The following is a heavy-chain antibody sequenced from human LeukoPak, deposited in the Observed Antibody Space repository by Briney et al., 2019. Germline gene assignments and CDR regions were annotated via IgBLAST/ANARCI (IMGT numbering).Heavy chain of an antibody. CDR3: VIPDAFDI. J-gene: IGHJ3*02. Sequence: GGSLRLSCAASGFSVSSNYLSWVRQAPGKGLEWVSVMYSGGSTFYADSVKVRFTISRDNSKNTLYLQMNSLRTEDTAVYYCVIPDAFDIWGQGTMVTVSS. CDR1: GFSVSSNY. CDR2: MYSGGST. V-gene: IGHV3-53*05.